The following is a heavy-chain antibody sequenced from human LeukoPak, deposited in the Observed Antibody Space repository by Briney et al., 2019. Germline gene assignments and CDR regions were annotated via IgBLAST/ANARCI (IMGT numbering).Heavy chain of an antibody. D-gene: IGHD2-2*01. Sequence: PGGSLRLSCAASGFTFKTYTMNWVRQAPGKGLEWVSSTNSSLSYISYADSVKGRFTISRDNANNSLSLQMNSLRAEDTAVYYCASDFGRTSDWQPRLYYGMDVWGQGTTVTVSS. J-gene: IGHJ6*02. CDR3: ASDFGRTSDWQPRLYYGMDV. CDR1: GFTFKTYT. V-gene: IGHV3-21*01. CDR2: TNSSLSYI.